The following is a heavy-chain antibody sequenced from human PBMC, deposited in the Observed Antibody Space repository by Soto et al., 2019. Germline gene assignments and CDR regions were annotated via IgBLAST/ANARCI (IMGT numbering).Heavy chain of an antibody. CDR1: GFTFSDYY. CDR3: ARDLGYYDSSGYFDY. CDR2: ISSSDTI. V-gene: IGHV3-11*01. Sequence: GGSLRLSCAASGFTFSDYYMSWIRQAPGRGLEWVSYISSSDTIYYADSVKGRFTISRDNAKNSLYLQMNSLRAEDTAMYYCARDLGYYDSSGYFDYWGQGTMVTVYS. J-gene: IGHJ4*02. D-gene: IGHD3-22*01.